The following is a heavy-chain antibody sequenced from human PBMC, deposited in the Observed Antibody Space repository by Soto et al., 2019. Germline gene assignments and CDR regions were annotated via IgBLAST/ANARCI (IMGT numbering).Heavy chain of an antibody. J-gene: IGHJ6*02. V-gene: IGHV1-69*13. CDR2: IIPIFGTA. D-gene: IGHD3-16*02. CDR1: GGTFSSYA. Sequence: VASVKVSCKASGGTFSSYAISWVRQAPGQGLEWMGGIIPIFGTANYAQKFQGRVTITADESTSTAYMELSSLRSEDTAVYYCARTMITFGGVIVSRGYYGMDVWGQGTTVTVSS. CDR3: ARTMITFGGVIVSRGYYGMDV.